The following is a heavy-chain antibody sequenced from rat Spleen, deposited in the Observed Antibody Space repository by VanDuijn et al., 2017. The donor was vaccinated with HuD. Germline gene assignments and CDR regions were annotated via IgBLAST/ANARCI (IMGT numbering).Heavy chain of an antibody. V-gene: IGHV5S10*01. D-gene: IGHD1-2*01. J-gene: IGHJ4*01. CDR1: GFTFSDYN. Sequence: EVQLVESGGGLVQPGRSLKLSCAASGFTFSDYNMAWVRQSPKKGLEWVATIIYDGTRTFYRDSVKGRFTVSRDNAKNTLYLQMDSLRSEDTATYYCATSNYYSSYIYLDAWGQGASVTVSS. CDR3: ATSNYYSSYIYLDA. CDR2: IIYDGTRT.